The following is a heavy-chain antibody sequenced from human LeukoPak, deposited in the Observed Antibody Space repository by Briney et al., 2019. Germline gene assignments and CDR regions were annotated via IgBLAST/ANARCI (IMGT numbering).Heavy chain of an antibody. CDR1: GGSISSSSYY. CDR2: IYYSGST. J-gene: IGHJ5*02. Sequence: SETLSLTCTVSGGSISSSSYYWGWIRQPPGKGLEWIGSIYYSGSTYYNPSLKSRVTISVDTSKNQFSLKLSSVTAADTAVYYYASLVRASLYNWFDPWGQGTLVTVSS. CDR3: ASLVRASLYNWFDP. V-gene: IGHV4-39*01. D-gene: IGHD3-16*02.